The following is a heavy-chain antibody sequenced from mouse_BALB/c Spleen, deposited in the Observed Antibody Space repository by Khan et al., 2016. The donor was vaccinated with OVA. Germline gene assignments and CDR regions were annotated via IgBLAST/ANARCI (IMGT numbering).Heavy chain of an antibody. J-gene: IGHJ4*01. CDR1: GYSFTSHT. CDR2: INPRSGYT. CDR3: ARRTTGYALDY. V-gene: IGHV1-4*01. D-gene: IGHD2-14*01. Sequence: VQLQESGAELVRPGASVKMSCKASGYSFTSHTMHWVKQRPGQGLEWIGYINPRSGYTNYNQKFNDKATLTADKSSSTAYMQLSSLTSEDSAVYYCARRTTGYALDYWGQGTSVTVSS.